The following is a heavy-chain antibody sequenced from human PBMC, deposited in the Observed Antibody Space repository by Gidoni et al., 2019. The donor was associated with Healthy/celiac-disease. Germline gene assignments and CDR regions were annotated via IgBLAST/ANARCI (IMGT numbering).Heavy chain of an antibody. V-gene: IGHV4-39*01. J-gene: IGHJ3*02. CDR2: IYYSGST. CDR3: ARRWLQGYAFDI. D-gene: IGHD6-19*01. Sequence: QLQLQESGPGLVKPSETLSLTCTVSGRSISSSSYYWGWIRQPPGKGLEWIGSIYYSGSTYYNPSLKSRVTISVDTSKNQFSLKLSSVTAADTAVYYCARRWLQGYAFDIWGQGTMVTVSS. CDR1: GRSISSSSYY.